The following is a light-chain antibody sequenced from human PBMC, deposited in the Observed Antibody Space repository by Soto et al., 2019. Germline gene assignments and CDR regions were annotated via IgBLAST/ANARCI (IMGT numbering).Light chain of an antibody. J-gene: IGLJ1*01. CDR2: DNN. CDR3: GAWDSSLNVYV. V-gene: IGLV1-51*01. CDR1: ASNIGNDY. Sequence: QSVLAQPPSVSAAPGHKVTISCSGTASNIGNDYVSWYQQLPGEAPQLLIYDNNRRPSGIPDRFSGSRSDTSATLGITGLQAWDEADYYCGAWDSSLNVYVFGTGTKVTVL.